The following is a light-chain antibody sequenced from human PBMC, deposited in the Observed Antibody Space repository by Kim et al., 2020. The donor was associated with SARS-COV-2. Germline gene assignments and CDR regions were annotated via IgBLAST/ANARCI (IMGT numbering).Light chain of an antibody. Sequence: QRVTLSCTGSSSNIGAGYDVHWYQQLPGTAPKLLIYGNSNRPSGVPDRFSGSKSGTSASLAITGLQAEDEADYYCQSYDSSLSGAVFGGGTQLTVL. CDR3: QSYDSSLSGAV. V-gene: IGLV1-40*01. CDR2: GNS. CDR1: SSNIGAGYD. J-gene: IGLJ7*01.